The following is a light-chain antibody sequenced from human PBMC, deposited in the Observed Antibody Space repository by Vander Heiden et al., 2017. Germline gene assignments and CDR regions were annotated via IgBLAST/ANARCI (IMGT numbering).Light chain of an antibody. CDR1: QNISVS. Sequence: DIVLTQSPDFLSVTPKGNVTIACRASQNISVSLHWYQQKPDQSPNLRIKYASQSFSGVPSRFSGSGEGTDCTLTISGLEVEDAATYYGHQSSSLPLTFGGGTKVEIK. CDR2: YAS. J-gene: IGKJ4*01. CDR3: HQSSSLPLT. V-gene: IGKV6-21*01.